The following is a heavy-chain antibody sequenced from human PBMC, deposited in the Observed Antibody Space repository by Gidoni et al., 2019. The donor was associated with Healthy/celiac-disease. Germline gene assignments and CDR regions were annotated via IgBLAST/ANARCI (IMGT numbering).Heavy chain of an antibody. D-gene: IGHD1-26*01. J-gene: IGHJ6*02. V-gene: IGHV3-7*03. CDR3: ARDGGSLYYYYYGMDV. CDR1: GFTFSSYW. Sequence: EVQLVESGGGLVQPGGSLRLSCAASGFTFSSYWMSWVRQAPGKGLEWVANIKQDGSEKYYVDSVKGRFTISRDNAKNSLYLQMNSLRAEDTAVYYCARDGGSLYYYYYGMDVWGQGTTVTVSS. CDR2: IKQDGSEK.